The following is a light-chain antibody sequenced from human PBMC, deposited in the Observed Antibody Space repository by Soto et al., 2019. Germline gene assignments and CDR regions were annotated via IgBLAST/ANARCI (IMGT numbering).Light chain of an antibody. CDR2: GAS. CDR1: QSVSSN. Sequence: EIVMTQSPATLSVSPGERATLSCRASQSVSSNLAWYQHKPGQAPRPLIYGASTRATGIPARFSASGSGTELSLTISSLQSEDFAVYDCQQYNNWPPKQYTFGQGTKLEIK. J-gene: IGKJ2*01. CDR3: QQYNNWPPKQYT. V-gene: IGKV3-15*01.